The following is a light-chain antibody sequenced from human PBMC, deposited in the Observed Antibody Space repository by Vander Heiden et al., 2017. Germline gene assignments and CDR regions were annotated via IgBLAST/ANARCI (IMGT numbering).Light chain of an antibody. CDR2: LGS. CDR1: QTLLHSSGKNY. V-gene: IGKV2-28*01. Sequence: DIVMTQVPLSLSVTPGEPASISCRSSQTLLHSSGKNYLDWFLQKPGQSPQLLIYLGSTRASGVPDRFSGSGSGTDFTLKISRVEAEDVGVYYCMQGTQTALSFGGGTRLEIK. CDR3: MQGTQTALS. J-gene: IGKJ4*01.